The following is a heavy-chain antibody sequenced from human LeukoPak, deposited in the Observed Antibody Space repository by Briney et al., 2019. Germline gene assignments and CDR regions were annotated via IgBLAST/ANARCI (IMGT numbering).Heavy chain of an antibody. D-gene: IGHD6-13*01. V-gene: IGHV4-30-2*03. CDR1: GGSISSGSYY. J-gene: IGHJ5*02. CDR2: IYYSGST. Sequence: PSQTLSLTCTVSGGSISSGSYYWSWIRQPAGKGLEWIGSIYYSGSTYYNPSLKSRVTISVDTSKNQFSLKLSSVTAADTAVYYCASWYSSSWYWGRWFDPWGQGTLVTVSS. CDR3: ASWYSSSWYWGRWFDP.